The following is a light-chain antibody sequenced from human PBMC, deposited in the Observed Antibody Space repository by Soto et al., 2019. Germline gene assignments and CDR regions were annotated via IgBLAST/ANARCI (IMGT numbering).Light chain of an antibody. CDR3: SSYAGSNNVL. Sequence: QSVLTQPPSASGPPGQRVTISCSGTSSDIGGYKFVSWYQQHPGKAPKLMIYEVSKRPSGVPDRFSGSKSGNTASLTVSGLQADDEADYYCSSYAGSNNVLFGGGTKLTVL. CDR1: SSDIGGYKF. J-gene: IGLJ2*01. CDR2: EVS. V-gene: IGLV2-8*01.